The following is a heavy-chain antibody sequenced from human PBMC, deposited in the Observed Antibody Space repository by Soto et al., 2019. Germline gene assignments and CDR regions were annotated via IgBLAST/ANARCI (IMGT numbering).Heavy chain of an antibody. Sequence: PSVKVSCKASGGTFSSYAISWVRQAPGQGLEWMGGIIPIFGTANYAQKFQGRVTITADESTSTAYMELSSLRSEDTAVYYCARGGTGTTGGYYYYGMDVWGQGTTVTVSS. CDR3: ARGGTGTTGGYYYYGMDV. CDR2: IIPIFGTA. CDR1: GGTFSSYA. J-gene: IGHJ6*02. V-gene: IGHV1-69*13. D-gene: IGHD1-1*01.